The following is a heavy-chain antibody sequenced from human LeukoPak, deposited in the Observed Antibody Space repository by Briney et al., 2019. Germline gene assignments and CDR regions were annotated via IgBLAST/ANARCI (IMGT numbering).Heavy chain of an antibody. D-gene: IGHD3-22*01. V-gene: IGHV1-46*01. CDR1: GYSFTSYY. CDR2: INPSGGNT. J-gene: IGHJ4*02. CDR3: ARGGPAKYYFDSSGCHY. Sequence: ASVKVSCKASGYSFTSYYMHWVRQAPGQGPEWMGIINPSGGNTNYAQKFQGRVTMTRDTSTSTVYMELSSLRSEDTAVYYCARGGPAKYYFDSSGCHYWGQGTLVTVSS.